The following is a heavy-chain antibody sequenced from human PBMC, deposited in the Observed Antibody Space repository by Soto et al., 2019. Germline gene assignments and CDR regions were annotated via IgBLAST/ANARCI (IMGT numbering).Heavy chain of an antibody. CDR1: GYTFTSYD. CDR3: AREFPNGVGDYYGMDV. Sequence: RASVKVSCKASGYTFTSYDINWVRQATGQGLEWMGWMNPNSGNTGYAQKFQGRVTMTRNTSISTAYMELSSLRSEDTAVYDRAREFPNGVGDYYGMDVWGQGTTVTVSS. CDR2: MNPNSGNT. V-gene: IGHV1-8*01. J-gene: IGHJ6*02. D-gene: IGHD1-26*01.